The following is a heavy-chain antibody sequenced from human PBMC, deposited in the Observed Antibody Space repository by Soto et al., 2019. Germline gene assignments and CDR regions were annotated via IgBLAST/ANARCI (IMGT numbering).Heavy chain of an antibody. CDR1: GFTFTSYA. Sequence: GGSLRLSCAASGFTFTSYAISWVRQAPGKGLEWVSAISGSGISTFYADSVKGRFTISRDNSNNTLYLQMNSLRADDTAVYYYAKALQRGFFSCVMAVWGQGTTVPVSS. V-gene: IGHV3-23*01. CDR3: AKALQRGFFSCVMAV. CDR2: ISGSGIST. D-gene: IGHD3-3*01. J-gene: IGHJ6*02.